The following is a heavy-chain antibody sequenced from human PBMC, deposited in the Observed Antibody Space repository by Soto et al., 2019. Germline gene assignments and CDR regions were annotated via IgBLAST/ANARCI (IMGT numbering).Heavy chain of an antibody. Sequence: EVQLVESGGGLVQPGGSLRLSCAASGFTFSSYSMNWVRQAPGKGLEWVSYISSSSSTIYYADSVKGRFTISRDNARNSLYLQMNRLRYEVTAVYYCARDSGYSYGPSDYWGKGTLGTVSS. CDR3: ARDSGYSYGPSDY. J-gene: IGHJ4*02. D-gene: IGHD5-18*01. CDR2: ISSSSSTI. V-gene: IGHV3-48*02. CDR1: GFTFSSYS.